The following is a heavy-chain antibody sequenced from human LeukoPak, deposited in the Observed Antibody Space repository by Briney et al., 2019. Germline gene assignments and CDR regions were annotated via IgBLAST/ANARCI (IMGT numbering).Heavy chain of an antibody. Sequence: PGGSLRLPCAASGFTFSSYAMSWVRQAPGKGLEWVSGISGSGGSTYYADSVEGRFTISRDNSKNTLYLQMNSLRAEDTAVYYCAKDDDSTGYPSYYFDYWGQGTLVTVSS. V-gene: IGHV3-23*01. CDR1: GFTFSSYA. D-gene: IGHD3-22*01. CDR3: AKDDDSTGYPSYYFDY. J-gene: IGHJ4*02. CDR2: ISGSGGST.